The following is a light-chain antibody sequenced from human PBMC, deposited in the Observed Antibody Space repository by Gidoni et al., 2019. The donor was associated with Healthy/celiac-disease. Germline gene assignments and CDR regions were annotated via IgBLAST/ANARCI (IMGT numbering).Light chain of an antibody. Sequence: DIVMTQSPLSLPVTPGEPASISCRSSQSLLHSNGYNELDWYLQKPGQSPQLLIYLGSNRASGVPDRFSGSASGTDFTLKISRVEAEDVGVYYCMQALQTPWTFGQGTKVEIK. J-gene: IGKJ1*01. CDR1: QSLLHSNGYNE. V-gene: IGKV2-28*01. CDR2: LGS. CDR3: MQALQTPWT.